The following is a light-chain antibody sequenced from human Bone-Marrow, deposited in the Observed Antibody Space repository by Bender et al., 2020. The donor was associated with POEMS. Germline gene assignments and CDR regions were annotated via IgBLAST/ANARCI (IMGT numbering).Light chain of an antibody. J-gene: IGLJ3*02. CDR3: CSYGTVWV. Sequence: QSALTQPASVSGSPGQSITVSCTGTSSDVENYNLVSWYQYHPGKAPKLMIYEGPKRPSGVPHRFAGSPADNAASLTLAGLQTADEADYFCCSYGTVWVFGGGTKVTVL. CDR2: EGP. V-gene: IGLV2-23*01. CDR1: SSDVENYNL.